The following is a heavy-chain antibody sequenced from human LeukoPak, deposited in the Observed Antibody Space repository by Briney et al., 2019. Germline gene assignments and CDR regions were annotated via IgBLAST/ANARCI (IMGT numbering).Heavy chain of an antibody. V-gene: IGHV3-66*01. D-gene: IGHD1-26*01. J-gene: IGHJ6*03. CDR1: EFSVGSNY. CDR2: IYSGGST. Sequence: HPGGSLRLSCAASEFSVGSNYMTWVRQAPGKGLEWVSLIYSGGSTYYADSVKGRFTISRDNSKNTLYLQMNSLRAEDTAVYYCARVGWMGATFYYYYYMDVWGKGTTVTISS. CDR3: ARVGWMGATFYYYYYMDV.